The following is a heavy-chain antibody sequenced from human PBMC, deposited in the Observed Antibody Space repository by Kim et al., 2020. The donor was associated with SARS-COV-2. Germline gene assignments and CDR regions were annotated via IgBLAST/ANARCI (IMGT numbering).Heavy chain of an antibody. CDR3: ARDLGSDNWGGYYYYGMDV. CDR1: GFTFSSYS. V-gene: IGHV3-21*01. D-gene: IGHD7-27*01. CDR2: ISSSSSYI. Sequence: GGSLRLSCAASGFTFSSYSMNWGRQAPGKGLECVSSISSSSSYIYYADSVKGRFTISRDNAKNSLYLQKNSLRAEDTAEYYGARDLGSDNWGGYYYYGMDVWGQGTYVTLSS. J-gene: IGHJ6*02.